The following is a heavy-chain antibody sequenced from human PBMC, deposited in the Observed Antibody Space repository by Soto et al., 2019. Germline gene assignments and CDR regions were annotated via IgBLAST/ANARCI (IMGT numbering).Heavy chain of an antibody. J-gene: IGHJ5*02. Sequence: SETLSLTCTVSGDSIISSDFSWGWVRQPPGKGLEWIGSIFYLGSSYYNPSLKSRVTMSVDTSKNQFSLRLRSVTAADTALSFRARRSLALRKNNCSDPPGQAIFLTVST. D-gene: IGHD3-3*02. CDR2: IFYLGSS. CDR1: GDSIISSDFS. CDR3: ARRSLALRKNNCSDP. V-gene: IGHV4-39*01.